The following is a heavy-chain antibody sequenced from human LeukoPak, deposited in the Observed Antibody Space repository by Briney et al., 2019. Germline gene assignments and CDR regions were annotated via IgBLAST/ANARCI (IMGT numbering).Heavy chain of an antibody. CDR3: AREIIAARPNYYYYYGMDV. D-gene: IGHD6-6*01. J-gene: IGHJ6*02. Sequence: SQTLSLTCAFSGDSVSSNSAAWNWIRQSPSRGLEWLGRTYYRSKWYSDYAVSVKSRITINPDTSKNQFSLQLNSVTPEDTAVYYCAREIIAARPNYYYYYGMDVWGQGTTVTVSS. CDR2: TYYRSKWYS. V-gene: IGHV6-1*01. CDR1: GDSVSSNSAA.